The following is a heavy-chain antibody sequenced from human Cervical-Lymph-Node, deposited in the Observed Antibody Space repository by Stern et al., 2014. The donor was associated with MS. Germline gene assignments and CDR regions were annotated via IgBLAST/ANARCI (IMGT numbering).Heavy chain of an antibody. J-gene: IGHJ4*01. CDR3: ARLAASNSGPFDY. CDR2: IYYTGST. D-gene: IGHD6-25*01. Sequence: VQLVESGPGLVKASETLSLTCSVSGISTISNYWSWFRQSPGKGLERIGNIYYTGSTNYNPSLKSRVTMSVDTSKNQFSVKVTSVTAADTAVYYCARLAASNSGPFDYWGQGTLVTVSS. CDR1: GISTISNY. V-gene: IGHV4-59*01.